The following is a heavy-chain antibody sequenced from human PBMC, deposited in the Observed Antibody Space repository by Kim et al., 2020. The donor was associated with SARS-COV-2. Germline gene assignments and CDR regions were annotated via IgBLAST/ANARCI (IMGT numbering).Heavy chain of an antibody. V-gene: IGHV4-34*01. J-gene: IGHJ4*02. CDR1: GGSFSGYY. Sequence: SETLSLTCAVYGGSFSGYYWSWVRQPPGKGLEWIGEINHSGSTNYNPSLKSRVTISVDTSKNQFSLKLSSVTAAATAVYYCARGLGEQLAYYFDYWGQGT. CDR2: INHSGST. D-gene: IGHD6-13*01. CDR3: ARGLGEQLAYYFDY.